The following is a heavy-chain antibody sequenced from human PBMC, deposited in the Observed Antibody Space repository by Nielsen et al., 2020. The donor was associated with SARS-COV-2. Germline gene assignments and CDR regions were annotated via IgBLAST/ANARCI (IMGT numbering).Heavy chain of an antibody. CDR1: GFTFSSYA. D-gene: IGHD3-9*01. J-gene: IGHJ3*02. Sequence: GESLKISCAASGFTFSSYAMSWVRQAPGKGLEWVSAISGSGGSTYYADSVKGRFTISRDNSKNTLYLQMNSLRAEDTAVYYCAKDGGERKYFDWSDAFDIWGQGTMVTVSS. V-gene: IGHV3-23*01. CDR2: ISGSGGST. CDR3: AKDGGERKYFDWSDAFDI.